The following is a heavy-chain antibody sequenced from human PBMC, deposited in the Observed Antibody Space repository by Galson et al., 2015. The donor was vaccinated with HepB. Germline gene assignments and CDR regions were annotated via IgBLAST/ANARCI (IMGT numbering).Heavy chain of an antibody. V-gene: IGHV3-7*01. D-gene: IGHD2-21*01. Sequence: SLRLSCAASEFTFSDYWMSWVRQAPGKGLEWGAQVKYDGSAKYYVDSAKGRFTISRDNAKNSLYLQMNSLRAEDTAVYYCARDVVPRGIHYVGMDVWGQGTTVTVS. CDR2: VKYDGSAK. CDR3: ARDVVPRGIHYVGMDV. J-gene: IGHJ6*02. CDR1: EFTFSDYW.